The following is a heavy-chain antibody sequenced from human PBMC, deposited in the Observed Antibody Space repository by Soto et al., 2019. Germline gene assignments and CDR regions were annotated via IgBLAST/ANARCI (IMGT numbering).Heavy chain of an antibody. V-gene: IGHV1-8*01. CDR3: ARVMLGGHSDY. J-gene: IGHJ4*02. Sequence: QVQLVQSGAEVKKPGASVTVSCKASGYTFINNVINWVRQAPGQGLEWMGWMNPNSGNTGYAQKFQGRVTMTRNTSIRTAYIDLSSLSSDDTAVYYCARVMLGGHSDYWGQGTLVTVSS. CDR1: GYTFINNV. D-gene: IGHD2-15*01. CDR2: MNPNSGNT.